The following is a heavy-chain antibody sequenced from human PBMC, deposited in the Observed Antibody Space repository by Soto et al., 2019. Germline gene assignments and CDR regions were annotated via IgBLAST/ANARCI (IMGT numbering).Heavy chain of an antibody. CDR3: AREFVGSPIYYYYYGMDV. D-gene: IGHD3-16*01. J-gene: IGHJ6*02. Sequence: TSETLSLTCTVSGGSISSYYWSWIRQPAGKGLEWIGRIYTSGSTNYNPSLKSRVTMSVDTSKNQFSLKLSSVTAADTAVYYCAREFVGSPIYYYYYGMDVWGQGTTVTVSS. CDR2: IYTSGST. V-gene: IGHV4-4*07. CDR1: GGSISSYY.